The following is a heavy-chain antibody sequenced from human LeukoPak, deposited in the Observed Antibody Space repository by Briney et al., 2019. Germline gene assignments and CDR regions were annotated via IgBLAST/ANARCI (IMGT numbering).Heavy chain of an antibody. D-gene: IGHD1-26*01. V-gene: IGHV3-21*01. CDR2: ISSSSSYI. CDR3: ARENIEVGATPLGFDY. J-gene: IGHJ4*02. Sequence: GGSLRLSCAASGFTFSSYSMNWVRQAPGKGLEWVSSISSSSSYIYYADSVKGRFTISRDNAKNSLYLQMNSLRAEDTAVYYRARENIEVGATPLGFDYWGQGTLVTVSS. CDR1: GFTFSSYS.